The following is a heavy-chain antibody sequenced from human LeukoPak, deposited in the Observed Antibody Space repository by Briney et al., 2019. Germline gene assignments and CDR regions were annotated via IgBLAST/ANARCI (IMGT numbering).Heavy chain of an antibody. D-gene: IGHD6-13*01. J-gene: IGHJ5*02. V-gene: IGHV1-69*05. CDR3: ASGGASNSSRGGFDP. CDR1: GYTFTYYV. Sequence: SVKVSCKTSGYTFTYYVISWVRQAPGQGLEWMGGIIPIFGTANYAQKFQGRVTITTDESTSTAYMELSSLRSEDTAVYYCASGGASNSSRGGFDPWGQGTLVTVSS. CDR2: IIPIFGTA.